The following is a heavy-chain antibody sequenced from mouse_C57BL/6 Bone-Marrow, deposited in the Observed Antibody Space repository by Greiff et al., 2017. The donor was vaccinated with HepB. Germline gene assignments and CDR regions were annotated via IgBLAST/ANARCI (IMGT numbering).Heavy chain of an antibody. Sequence: QVQLQQPGAELVKPGASVKLSCKASGYTFTSYWMHWVKQRPGQGLEWIGMIHPNSGSTNYNEKFKSKATLTVDKSSSTAYMQLSSLTSEDSAVYYCARPKTAKATLGAMDYWGKGTSVTVSS. J-gene: IGHJ4*01. CDR2: IHPNSGST. CDR3: ARPKTAKATLGAMDY. D-gene: IGHD3-2*02. CDR1: GYTFTSYW. V-gene: IGHV1-64*01.